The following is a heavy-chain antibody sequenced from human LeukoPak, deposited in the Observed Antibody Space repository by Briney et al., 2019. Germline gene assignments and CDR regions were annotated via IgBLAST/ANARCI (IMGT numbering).Heavy chain of an antibody. D-gene: IGHD6-13*01. CDR3: ARDPSSYSSSWYFDY. V-gene: IGHV3-30-3*01. CDR2: ISYDGSNK. CDR1: GFTFSSYA. J-gene: IGHJ4*02. Sequence: GSLRLSCAASGFTFSSYAMHWVRQAPGKGLEWVAVISYDGSNKYYADSVKGRFTISRDNSKNTLYLQMNSLRAEDTAVYYCARDPSSYSSSWYFDYWGQGTLVTVSS.